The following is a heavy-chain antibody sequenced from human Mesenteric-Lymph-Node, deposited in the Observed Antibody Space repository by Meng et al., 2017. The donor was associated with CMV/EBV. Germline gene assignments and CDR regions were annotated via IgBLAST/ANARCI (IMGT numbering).Heavy chain of an antibody. V-gene: IGHV4-59*01. D-gene: IGHD6-13*01. CDR1: GGSISSYY. CDR2: IYYSGIT. J-gene: IGHJ4*02. CDR3: VTGYSSNYYVY. Sequence: SETLSLTCTVSGGSISSYYWSWIRQPPGKGLEWIGYIYYSGITNYNPSLKSRVTISVDTSKNQFSLKLSSVTAADTAVYYCVTGYSSNYYVYGGQGTLVTVSS.